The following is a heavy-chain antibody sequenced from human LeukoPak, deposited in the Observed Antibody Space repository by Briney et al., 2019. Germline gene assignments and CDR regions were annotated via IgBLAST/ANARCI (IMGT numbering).Heavy chain of an antibody. J-gene: IGHJ4*02. CDR3: ARDDYGGNSLGLIPVY. Sequence: SETLSLTCTVSGGSISSYYWSWIRQPPGKGLEWIGYIYYSGSTNYNPSLKSRVTISVDTSKNQFSLKLSSVTAADTAVYYCARDDYGGNSLGLIPVYWGQGTLVTVSS. D-gene: IGHD4-23*01. CDR2: IYYSGST. CDR1: GGSISSYY. V-gene: IGHV4-59*01.